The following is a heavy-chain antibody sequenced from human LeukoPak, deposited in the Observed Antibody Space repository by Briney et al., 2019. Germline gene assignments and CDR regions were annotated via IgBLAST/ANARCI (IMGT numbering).Heavy chain of an antibody. CDR3: AKHPSGVTGYNYGRGIYY. D-gene: IGHD5-18*01. J-gene: IGHJ4*02. Sequence: GGSLRLSCAASGFTFNRYNMNWVRRAPGKGLEWVSSISTSSSYIYYADSVEGRFTISRDNAKNSLYLQMISLRAEDTAVYYYAKHPSGVTGYNYGRGIYYWGQGTLVTVSS. CDR2: ISTSSSYI. V-gene: IGHV3-21*01. CDR1: GFTFNRYN.